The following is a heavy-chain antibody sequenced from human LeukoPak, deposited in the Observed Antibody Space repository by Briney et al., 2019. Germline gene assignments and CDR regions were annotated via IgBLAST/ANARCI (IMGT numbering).Heavy chain of an antibody. CDR2: ISGSGGST. Sequence: SGGSLRLSCAASGFTFSSYAMSWVRQAPGKGLEWVSAISGSGGSTYYADSVKGRFTISRDNSKNTLYLQMSCLRAEDTAVYYCAKNPALYLGYSSSWPLWVDYWGQGTLVTVSS. CDR3: AKNPALYLGYSSSWPLWVDY. J-gene: IGHJ4*02. D-gene: IGHD6-13*01. V-gene: IGHV3-23*01. CDR1: GFTFSSYA.